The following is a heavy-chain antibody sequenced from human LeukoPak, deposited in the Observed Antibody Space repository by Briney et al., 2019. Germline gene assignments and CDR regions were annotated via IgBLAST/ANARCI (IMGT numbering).Heavy chain of an antibody. J-gene: IGHJ4*02. CDR3: ARGPPPDFDY. V-gene: IGHV4-4*07. CDR1: GDSISSYY. CDR2: IHPSGST. Sequence: SETLSLTCTVSGDSISSYYWSWIRQPAGKGLEWIGRIHPSGSTNYNPSLKSRLTLSVDTSKNQFSLKLSSVTAADTAVYYCARGPPPDFDYWGRGTLVAVSS.